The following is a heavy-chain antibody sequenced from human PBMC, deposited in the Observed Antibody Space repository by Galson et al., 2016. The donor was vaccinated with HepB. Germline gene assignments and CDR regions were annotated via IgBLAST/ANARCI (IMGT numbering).Heavy chain of an antibody. CDR1: GFTFSSYG. CDR2: ISYDGGNK. J-gene: IGHJ3*02. D-gene: IGHD1-1*01. Sequence: SLRLSCAASGFTFSSYGLHWVRQAPGKGLDWVAVISYDGGNKYYADSVKGRFTISRDNSKNKLYLQMNSLRAEDTAMFYCERAYNWNDGAGAYAFDIWGQGTMVTVSS. V-gene: IGHV3-30*03. CDR3: ERAYNWNDGAGAYAFDI.